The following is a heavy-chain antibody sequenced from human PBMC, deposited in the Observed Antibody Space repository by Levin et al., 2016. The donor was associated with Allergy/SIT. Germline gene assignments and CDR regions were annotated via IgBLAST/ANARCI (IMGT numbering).Heavy chain of an antibody. CDR3: ARDSMGNCTSTTTCDSLGYFDP. CDR2: ISYDGSPK. D-gene: IGHD2-2*01. V-gene: IGHV3-30*04. J-gene: IGHJ5*02. Sequence: WIRQPPGKGLEWVAIISYDGSPKYYPDSVNGRFTVSRDNSKNTLYLQMNSLRPEDTAVYFCARDSMGNCTSTTTCDSLGYFDPWGQGTLVTVSS.